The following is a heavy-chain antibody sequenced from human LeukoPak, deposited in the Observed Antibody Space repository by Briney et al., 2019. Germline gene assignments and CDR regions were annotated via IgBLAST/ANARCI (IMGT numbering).Heavy chain of an antibody. CDR2: ISSNGGST. CDR1: GFTFSSYS. Sequence: GGSLRLSCAASGFTFSSYSMNWVRQAPGKGLEYVSAISSNGGSTYYANSVKGRFTISRDNSKNTLYLQMGSLRAEDMAVYYCARGSVSTGYSSGWYDYWGQGTLVTVSS. CDR3: ARGSVSTGYSSGWYDY. J-gene: IGHJ4*02. V-gene: IGHV3-64*01. D-gene: IGHD6-19*01.